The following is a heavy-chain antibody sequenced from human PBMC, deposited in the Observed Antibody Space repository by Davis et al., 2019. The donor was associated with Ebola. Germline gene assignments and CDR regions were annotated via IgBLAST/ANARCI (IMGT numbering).Heavy chain of an antibody. Sequence: PGGSLRLSCAASGFTFDDYAMHWVRQAPGKGLEWVSGISWNSGSIGYADSVKGRFTISRDNAKNSLYLQMNSLRAEDTALYYCAKDMYGSYTSSTLDYWGQGTLVTVSS. CDR1: GFTFDDYA. CDR3: AKDMYGSYTSSTLDY. CDR2: ISWNSGSI. V-gene: IGHV3-9*01. D-gene: IGHD1-26*01. J-gene: IGHJ4*02.